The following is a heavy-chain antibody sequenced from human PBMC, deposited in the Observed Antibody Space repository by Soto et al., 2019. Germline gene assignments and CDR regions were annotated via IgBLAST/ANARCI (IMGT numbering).Heavy chain of an antibody. CDR3: AGDLTVGATWPHAFDI. CDR2: INPSGGST. J-gene: IGHJ3*02. V-gene: IGHV1-46*01. Sequence: ASVAVCSAASGDRIASCYMHWVRPAPCQGLEWMGIINPSGGSTSYAQKFQGRVTMTRDTSTSTVYMELSSLRSEDTAVYYFAGDLTVGATWPHAFDICGQGTMVTVS. D-gene: IGHD1-26*01. CDR1: GDRIASCY.